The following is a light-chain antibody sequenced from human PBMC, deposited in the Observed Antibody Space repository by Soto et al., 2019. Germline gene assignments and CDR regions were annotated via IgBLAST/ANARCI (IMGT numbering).Light chain of an antibody. CDR3: QQYSDWPPIT. Sequence: EVVMTQSPATLSVSPGERDTLSCRASQSVSSNLAWYQQKPGRAPRLLIYGASTRATGTPARFSASGSGTEFTLTIGSLPSEDFAVYYCQQYSDWPPITFGQGTRLEIK. V-gene: IGKV3-15*01. CDR2: GAS. CDR1: QSVSSN. J-gene: IGKJ5*01.